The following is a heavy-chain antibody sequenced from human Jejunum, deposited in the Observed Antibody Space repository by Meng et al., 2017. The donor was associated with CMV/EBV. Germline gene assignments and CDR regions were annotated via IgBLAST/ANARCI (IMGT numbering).Heavy chain of an antibody. D-gene: IGHD3-3*01. CDR1: GYS. Sequence: GYSWSWVRQHPGKVMERIGNIYYSGSTYYNPSLQSRVTISVDTSKSQFFLQLSSVTAADTAVYFCAREQHYVIWSHYYTYGMDVWGQGTTVTVSS. J-gene: IGHJ6*02. CDR2: IYYSGST. CDR3: AREQHYVIWSHYYTYGMDV. V-gene: IGHV4-31*02.